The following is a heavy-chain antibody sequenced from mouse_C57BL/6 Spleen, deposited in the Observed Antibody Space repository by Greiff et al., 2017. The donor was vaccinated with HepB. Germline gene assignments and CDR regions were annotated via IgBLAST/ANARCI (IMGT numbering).Heavy chain of an antibody. Sequence: QVQLQQPGAELVKPGASVKLSCKASGYTFTSYWMQWVKQRPGQGLEWIGEIDPSDSYTNYNQKFKGKATLTVDTSSSTAYMQLSSLTSEDSAVYYCARREFFPRYFDVWGTGTTVTVSS. V-gene: IGHV1-50*01. CDR3: ARREFFPRYFDV. J-gene: IGHJ1*03. CDR2: IDPSDSYT. CDR1: GYTFTSYW.